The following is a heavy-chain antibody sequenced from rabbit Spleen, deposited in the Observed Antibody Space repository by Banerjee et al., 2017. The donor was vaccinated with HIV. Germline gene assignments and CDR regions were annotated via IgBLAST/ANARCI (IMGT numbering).Heavy chain of an antibody. V-gene: IGHV1S45*01. J-gene: IGHJ4*01. CDR3: ARDLAAVIGWNFNL. Sequence: QEHLEESGGGLAKPETSLTLTCKASGFSFSDRDVMCWVRQAPGKGLEWIACINTATGKAVYASWAKGRFTISKTSSTTVTLQMTSLTAADTATYFCARDLAAVIGWNFNLWGPGTLVTVS. CDR2: INTATGKA. CDR1: GFSFSDRDV. D-gene: IGHD1-1*01.